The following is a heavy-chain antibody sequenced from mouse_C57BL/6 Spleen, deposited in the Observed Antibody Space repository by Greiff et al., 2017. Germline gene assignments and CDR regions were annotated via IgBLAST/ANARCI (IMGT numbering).Heavy chain of an antibody. CDR3: AREYDGYYVGFAY. V-gene: IGHV1-26*01. CDR2: INPNNGGT. J-gene: IGHJ3*01. D-gene: IGHD2-3*01. CDR1: GYTFTDYY. Sequence: VQLQQSGPELVKPGASVKISCKASGYTFTDYYMNWVKQSHGKSLEWIGDINPNNGGTSYNQKFKGKDTLTVDKSSSTAYMELRSLTSEDSAVYYCAREYDGYYVGFAYWGQGTLVTVSA.